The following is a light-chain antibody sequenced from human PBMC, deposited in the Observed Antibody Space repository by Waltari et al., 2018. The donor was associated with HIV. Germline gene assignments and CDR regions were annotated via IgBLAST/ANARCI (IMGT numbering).Light chain of an antibody. CDR3: QTWGTGIAV. CDR1: SGHSSNA. J-gene: IGLJ3*02. V-gene: IGLV4-69*01. CDR2: VNSDGSC. Sequence: QPVLTQPPSASGSLGASVKLTRTLTSGHSSNAIAWHQQQREKGPRFLMKVNSDGSCNRGAGIPDRFSGSTYGAERYLTISSLQSGDEADYYCQTWGTGIAVFGGGTKLTVL.